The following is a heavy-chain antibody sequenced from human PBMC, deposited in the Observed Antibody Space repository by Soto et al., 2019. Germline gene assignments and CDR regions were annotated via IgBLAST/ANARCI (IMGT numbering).Heavy chain of an antibody. J-gene: IGHJ6*02. CDR1: GFTFSNAW. Sequence: EVQLVESGGGLVKPGGSLRLSCAASGFTFSNAWMNWVRQAPGKGLEWVGRIKSKTDGGTTDYAASVKGRFTISRDDSENTLYLQMNSLKTEDTAVYYCTTCSSWSYYYFYGMDVWGQGTTVTVSS. D-gene: IGHD6-13*01. CDR3: TTCSSWSYYYFYGMDV. CDR2: IKSKTDGGTT. V-gene: IGHV3-15*07.